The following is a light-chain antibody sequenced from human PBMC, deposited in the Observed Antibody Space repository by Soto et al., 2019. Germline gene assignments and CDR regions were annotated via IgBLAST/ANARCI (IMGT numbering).Light chain of an antibody. CDR2: GAS. CDR3: HQYGSSQT. CDR1: QSVSSSY. J-gene: IGKJ1*01. V-gene: IGKV3-20*01. Sequence: EIVLTQSPGTLSLSPGERVTLSCRASQSVSSSYLAWYQQKPGQAPMLLIYGASSGATGIPDRFSGSGSGTDFTLTISRLEPEDFAVYYCHQYGSSQTFGQGTKVDIK.